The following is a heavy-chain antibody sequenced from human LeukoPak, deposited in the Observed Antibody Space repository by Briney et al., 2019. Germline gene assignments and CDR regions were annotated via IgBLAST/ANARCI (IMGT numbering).Heavy chain of an antibody. J-gene: IGHJ5*02. Sequence: ASVKVSCKASGYTFTSYYMHWVRQAPGQGLEWMGIINPSGGSTSYAQKFQGRVTMTRDTSTSTVYMELSSLRSEDTAVYYCARSVVEYYDSSGYYPNWFDPWGQGTLVTVSS. CDR2: INPSGGST. CDR1: GYTFTSYY. V-gene: IGHV1-46*01. D-gene: IGHD3-22*01. CDR3: ARSVVEYYDSSGYYPNWFDP.